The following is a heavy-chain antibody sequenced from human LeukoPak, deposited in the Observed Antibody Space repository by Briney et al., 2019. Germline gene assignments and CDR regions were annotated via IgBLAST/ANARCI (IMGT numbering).Heavy chain of an antibody. Sequence: SAKVSCKASGGTFSSYAISWVRQAPGQGLEWMGGIIPIFGTANYAQKFQGRVTITADESTSTAYMELSSLRSEDTAVYYCAREGSREGNWFDPWGQGTLVTVSS. J-gene: IGHJ5*02. V-gene: IGHV1-69*13. CDR1: GGTFSSYA. CDR3: AREGSREGNWFDP. D-gene: IGHD3-10*01. CDR2: IIPIFGTA.